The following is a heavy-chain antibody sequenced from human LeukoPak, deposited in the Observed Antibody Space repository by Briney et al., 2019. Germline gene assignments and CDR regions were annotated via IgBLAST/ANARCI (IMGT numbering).Heavy chain of an antibody. Sequence: PSETLSLTRIVSGDSISSVNYYWSWIRQPAGKGLEWIGRIYTSGSTNYNPSLKSRVTISVDTSKNQFSLKLTSVTAADTAVYYCARGDSDSSGYSRGYFHHWGQGTLVTVSS. CDR2: IYTSGST. D-gene: IGHD3-22*01. CDR1: GDSISSVNYY. CDR3: ARGDSDSSGYSRGYFHH. J-gene: IGHJ1*01. V-gene: IGHV4-61*02.